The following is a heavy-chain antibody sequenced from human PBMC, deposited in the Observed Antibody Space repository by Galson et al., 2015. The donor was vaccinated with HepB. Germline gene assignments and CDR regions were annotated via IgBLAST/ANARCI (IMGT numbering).Heavy chain of an antibody. V-gene: IGHV4-4*02. D-gene: IGHD5-24*01. CDR1: GGSIRSNYW. CDR3: ARYVRDDLYLEH. Sequence: ETLSLTCAVSGGSIRSNYWWSWVRQTPGRGLEWIGEIYHTRSSTYNPSLKSRVTISVDKSKNQFSLNLTSVTAADTAVYYCARYVRDDLYLEHWGQGTLVTVSS. J-gene: IGHJ4*02. CDR2: IYHTRSS.